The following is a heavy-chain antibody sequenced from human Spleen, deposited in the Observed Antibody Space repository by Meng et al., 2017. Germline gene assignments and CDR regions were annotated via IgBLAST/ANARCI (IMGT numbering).Heavy chain of an antibody. V-gene: IGHV1-69*04. CDR1: GGTFSSYA. J-gene: IGHJ4*01. Sequence: SVKVSCKASGGTFSSYAISWVRQAPGQGLEWMGIINPSGGSTSYAQKFQGRVTITADKSTSTAYMELSRLRSADTAVYYCARDLTRGYSYGYAVGTPNYDY. CDR3: ARDLTRGYSYGYAVGTPNYDY. CDR2: INPSGGST. D-gene: IGHD5-18*01.